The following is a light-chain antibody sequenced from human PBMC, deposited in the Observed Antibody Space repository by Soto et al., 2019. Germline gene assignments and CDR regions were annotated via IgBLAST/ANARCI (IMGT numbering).Light chain of an antibody. V-gene: IGKV3-11*01. J-gene: IGKJ5*01. CDR3: QQYNNWPSIT. CDR1: QSVSSY. Sequence: EIVLTQSPGTLSLSPGARAPLSCRASQSVSSYLAWYQQEPGQAPRLLIYDASNRATGIPARFSGSGSGTDFTLTISSLEPEDFAVYYCQQYNNWPSITFGQGTRLEIK. CDR2: DAS.